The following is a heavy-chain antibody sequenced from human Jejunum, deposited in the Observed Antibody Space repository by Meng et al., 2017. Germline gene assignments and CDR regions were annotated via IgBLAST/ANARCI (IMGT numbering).Heavy chain of an antibody. CDR2: IDASGST. V-gene: IGHV4-4*07. CDR1: GGPISNQY. CDR3: GRDQNYYYGMDV. J-gene: IGHJ6*01. Sequence: SETLSLTCTVSGGPISNQYWSWIRQPAGKGLEWIGRIDASGSTNYNPSLKSRVTMSADTSKTQFSLKLSSVTAADTAVYYCGRDQNYYYGMDVWGQGTRVTVSS.